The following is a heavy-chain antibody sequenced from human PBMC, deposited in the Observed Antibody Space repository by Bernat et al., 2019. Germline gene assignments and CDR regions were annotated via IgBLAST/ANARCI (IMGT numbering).Heavy chain of an antibody. CDR1: GFTFSSYW. CDR3: AGRGSGSYYNSYFDY. CDR2: IKQDGSEK. D-gene: IGHD3-10*01. J-gene: IGHJ4*02. V-gene: IGHV3-7*01. Sequence: EVQLVESGGGLVQPGGSLRLSCAASGFTFSSYWMSWVRQAPGKGLEWVANIKQDGSEKYYVDSVKGRFTISRDNAKNSLYLQMNSLRAEDTAVYYCAGRGSGSYYNSYFDYWGQGTLVTVSS.